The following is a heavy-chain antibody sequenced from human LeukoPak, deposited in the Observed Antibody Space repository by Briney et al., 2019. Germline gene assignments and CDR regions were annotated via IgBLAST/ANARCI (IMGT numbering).Heavy chain of an antibody. J-gene: IGHJ5*02. CDR2: TYYRSTLYN. CDR1: GDIVSSNSVT. Sequence: SQTLSLTCAISGDIVSSNSVTWNWIRQSPSRGLEWLGRTYYRSTLYNEYAVSVRGRITVNRDTCNNQFSLHLNSVTPEDMAVYYCARRLTQYDCFDPWGQGTLVTVSS. D-gene: IGHD2-2*01. CDR3: ARRLTQYDCFDP. V-gene: IGHV6-1*01.